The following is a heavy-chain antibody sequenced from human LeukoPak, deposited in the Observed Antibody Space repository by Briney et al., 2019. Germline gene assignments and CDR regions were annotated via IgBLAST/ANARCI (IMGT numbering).Heavy chain of an antibody. J-gene: IGHJ4*02. V-gene: IGHV3-23*01. D-gene: IGHD3-16*01. Sequence: GGSLRLSRAASGFSFISYTLHWVRQAPDKGLEWVSAINGVGSSTFYADSVQGRFTISRDNAKNTLYLEMKSLRADDTVVYYCAKDFSPFGYFDYWGQGTQVTVSS. CDR2: INGVGSST. CDR1: GFSFISYT. CDR3: AKDFSPFGYFDY.